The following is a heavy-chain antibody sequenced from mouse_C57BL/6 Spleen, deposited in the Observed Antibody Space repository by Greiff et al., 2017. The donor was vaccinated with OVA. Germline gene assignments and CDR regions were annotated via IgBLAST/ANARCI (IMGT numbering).Heavy chain of an antibody. D-gene: IGHD2-4*01. CDR1: GYTFTDYN. V-gene: IGHV1-18*01. CDR2: INPNNGGT. J-gene: IGHJ3*01. CDR3: ASGIYYDYDRAY. Sequence: EVQLQQSGPELVKPGASVKLPCKASGYTFTDYNMDWVKQSPGKSLEWIGDINPNNGGTIYNQKFKGKATLTVDKSSSTAYMELRSLTSEDTAVYYCASGIYYDYDRAYWGQGTLGTVSA.